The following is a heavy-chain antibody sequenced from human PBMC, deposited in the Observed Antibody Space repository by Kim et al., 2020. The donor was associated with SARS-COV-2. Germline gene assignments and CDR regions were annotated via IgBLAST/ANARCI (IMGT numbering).Heavy chain of an antibody. V-gene: IGHV4-34*01. D-gene: IGHD6-13*01. CDR3: ARVDSSHYYYGMDV. J-gene: IGHJ6*02. Sequence: NSSLKSRVTISVDTSKKQFSLKLSSVTAADTAVYYCARVDSSHYYYGMDVWGQGTTVTVSS.